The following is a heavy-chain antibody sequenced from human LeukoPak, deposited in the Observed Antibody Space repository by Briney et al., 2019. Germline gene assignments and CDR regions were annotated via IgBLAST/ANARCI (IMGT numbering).Heavy chain of an antibody. CDR2: ISGRSDDE. CDR3: ARDWDGRTDCFDP. D-gene: IGHD1-26*01. V-gene: IGHV1-18*01. CDR1: GYTFTTYG. Sequence: GASVKVSCKASGYTFTTYGISWVRQAPGHELEWMGYISGRSDDENYADNFQGRLTMTTDTSTNTAYMELGSLRSDDTAVYYCARDWDGRTDCFDPWGQGTLVTVSS. J-gene: IGHJ5*02.